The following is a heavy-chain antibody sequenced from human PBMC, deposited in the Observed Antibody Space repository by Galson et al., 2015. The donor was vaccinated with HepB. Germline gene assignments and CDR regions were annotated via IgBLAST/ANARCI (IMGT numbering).Heavy chain of an antibody. D-gene: IGHD2-2*02. CDR3: ARGVVVPATIRFNYYYYMDV. CDR1: GFTFSSYG. V-gene: IGHV3-30*03. CDR2: ISYDGSNK. J-gene: IGHJ6*03. Sequence: SLRLSCAASGFTFSSYGMHWVRQAPGKGLEWVAVISYDGSNKYYADSVKGRFTISRDNSKNTLYLQMNSLRAEDTAVYYCARGVVVPATIRFNYYYYMDVWGKGTTVTVSS.